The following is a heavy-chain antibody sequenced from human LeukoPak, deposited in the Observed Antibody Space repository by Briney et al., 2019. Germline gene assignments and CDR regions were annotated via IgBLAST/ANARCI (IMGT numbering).Heavy chain of an antibody. CDR1: CYTFTSYY. D-gene: IGHD3-16*01. CDR3: ARIGRMITFAGPTDY. V-gene: IGHV1-46*01. Sequence: ASVKVSCKASCYTFTSYYMHWVRQAPGQGLEWMGIINPSSGSTSYAQKFQGRVTITRVTSTSTVYMELSGLRSEDTAVYYCARIGRMITFAGPTDYWGQGTLVTVSS. CDR2: INPSSGST. J-gene: IGHJ4*02.